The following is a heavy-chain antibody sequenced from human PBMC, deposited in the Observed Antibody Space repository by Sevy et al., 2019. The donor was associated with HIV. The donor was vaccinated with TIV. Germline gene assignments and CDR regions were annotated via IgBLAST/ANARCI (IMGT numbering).Heavy chain of an antibody. CDR1: GFTVNDKY. CDR3: VSLFLSYRSGWSYFDY. J-gene: IGHJ4*02. CDR2: IFSSGST. V-gene: IGHV3-66*02. Sequence: GGSLRLSCAISGFTVNDKYIIWVRQAPGKGLEWVSVIFSSGSTYYADSAKGGFTISRDNSKNTVDLQMTSVRAEDTAVYYCVSLFLSYRSGWSYFDYWGQGTLVTVSS. D-gene: IGHD6-19*01.